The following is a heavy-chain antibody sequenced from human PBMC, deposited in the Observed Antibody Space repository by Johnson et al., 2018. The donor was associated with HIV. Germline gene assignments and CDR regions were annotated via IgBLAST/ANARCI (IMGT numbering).Heavy chain of an antibody. CDR1: RFTFSSYW. CDR3: AKLPGSGYYLDAFDI. J-gene: IGHJ3*02. Sequence: VQLVESGGGLVQPGGSLRLSCAASRFTFSSYWMHWVRQVPGKGLVWVSVISGSGGTTYYADSVKGRFTISRDNSKNTLYLQMNSLRAEDTAVYYCAKLPGSGYYLDAFDIWGQGTMVTVSS. D-gene: IGHD3-22*01. CDR2: ISGSGGTT. V-gene: IGHV3-23*04.